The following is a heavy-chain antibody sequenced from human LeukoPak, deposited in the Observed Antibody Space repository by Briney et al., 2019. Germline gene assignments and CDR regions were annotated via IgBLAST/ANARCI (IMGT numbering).Heavy chain of an antibody. Sequence: GGSLRLSCAASGFTFSSYAMSWVRQAPGKGLEWVAFIRYDGSNKYYADSVKGRFTISRDNSKNTLYLQMNSLRAEDTAVYYCAKDPYRGYSYGFGDYWGQGTLVTVSS. V-gene: IGHV3-30*02. CDR3: AKDPYRGYSYGFGDY. D-gene: IGHD5-18*01. J-gene: IGHJ4*02. CDR2: IRYDGSNK. CDR1: GFTFSSYA.